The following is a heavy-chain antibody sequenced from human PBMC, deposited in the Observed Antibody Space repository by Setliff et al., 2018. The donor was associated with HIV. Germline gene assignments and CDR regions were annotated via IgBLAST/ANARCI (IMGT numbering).Heavy chain of an antibody. J-gene: IGHJ6*03. CDR3: ARVVEGSHQVSLYYYYYYYMDV. V-gene: IGHV3-23*03. Sequence: GGSLRLSCAASGFTFSSYAMSWVRQAPGKGLEWVSVIYSGGSSTYYADSVKGRFTISRDNSKNTLYLQMNSLRAEDTAVYYCARVVEGSHQVSLYYYYYYYMDVWGKGTTVTVSS. D-gene: IGHD3-3*01. CDR1: GFTFSSYA. CDR2: IYSGGSST.